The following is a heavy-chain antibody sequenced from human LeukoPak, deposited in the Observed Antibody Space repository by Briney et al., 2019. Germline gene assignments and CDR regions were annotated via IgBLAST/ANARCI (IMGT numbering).Heavy chain of an antibody. CDR3: AKDKIPYSSGWYNEERYFQH. D-gene: IGHD6-19*01. CDR1: GFTFSSYS. Sequence: KSGGSLRLSCAASGFTFSSYSMNWVRQAPGKGLEWVSSISSSSSYIYYADSVKGRFTISRDNAKNSLYLQMNSLRAEDTALYYCAKDKIPYSSGWYNEERYFQHWGQGTLVTVSS. V-gene: IGHV3-21*04. J-gene: IGHJ1*01. CDR2: ISSSSSYI.